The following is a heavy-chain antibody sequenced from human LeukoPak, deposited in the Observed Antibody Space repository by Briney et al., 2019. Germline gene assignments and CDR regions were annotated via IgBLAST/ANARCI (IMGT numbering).Heavy chain of an antibody. CDR3: AKAFSAYEDWPPNWFDP. J-gene: IGHJ5*02. D-gene: IGHD5-12*01. CDR2: ISGSGGGT. V-gene: IGHV3-23*01. CDR1: GFTFSTFA. Sequence: GGSLRLSCAASGFTFSTFAMSWVRQAPGKGLEWVSAISGSGGGTYYADSVKGRLTISRDNSKNTLYLQMSSLRAEDTAVYYCAKAFSAYEDWPPNWFDPWGQGTLVTVSP.